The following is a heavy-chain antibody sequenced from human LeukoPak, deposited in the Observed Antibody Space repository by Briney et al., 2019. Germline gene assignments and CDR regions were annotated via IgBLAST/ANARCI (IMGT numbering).Heavy chain of an antibody. V-gene: IGHV1-24*01. J-gene: IGHJ4*02. D-gene: IGHD3/OR15-3a*01. CDR2: FDPEDGET. Sequence: ASVKVSCKVSGYTLTELSMPWVRQAPGKGLEWMGGFDPEDGETIYAQKFQGRVTMTEDTSTDTAYMELSSLRSEDTAVYYCATTEPRWTGAHMQENDYWGQGTLVTVSS. CDR3: ATTEPRWTGAHMQENDY. CDR1: GYTLTELS.